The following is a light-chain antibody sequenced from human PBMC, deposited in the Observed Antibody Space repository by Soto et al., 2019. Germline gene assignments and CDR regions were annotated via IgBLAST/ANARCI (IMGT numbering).Light chain of an antibody. J-gene: IGKJ2*03. CDR2: DAS. CDR3: QQYNGYSFYTNS. V-gene: IGKV1-5*01. Sequence: DIQMTQSPSFLSASVGDKVTITCRATESVSKWLAWYQQKPGKAPKLLIYDASTLENGVPSRFSGSGSGTEFTLTISGLQPDDFATYYCQQYNGYSFYTNSFGQGTKVDI. CDR1: ESVSKW.